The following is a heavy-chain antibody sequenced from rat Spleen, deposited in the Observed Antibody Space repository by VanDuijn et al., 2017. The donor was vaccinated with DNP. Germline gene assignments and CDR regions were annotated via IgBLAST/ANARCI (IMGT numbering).Heavy chain of an antibody. Sequence: QVQLQQSGTELAKPGSSVKISCKASGYSFTTYYIGWIKQTTGQDREYIGYINTGSGGTHYNEKFKGKATLTVDKSSSTAFMQLSSLTPDDSAVYYCEREVSGIYYGLSYSCDYWRKGVMVTVSS. CDR1: GYSFTTYY. V-gene: IGHV1-43*01. J-gene: IGHJ2*01. D-gene: IGHD1-6*01. CDR3: EREVSGIYYGLSYSCDY. CDR2: INTGSGGT.